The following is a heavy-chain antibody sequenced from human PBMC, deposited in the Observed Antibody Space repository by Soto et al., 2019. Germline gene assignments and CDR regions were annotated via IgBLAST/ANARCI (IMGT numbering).Heavy chain of an antibody. CDR3: ARERQYEPLLY. Sequence: QVQLVQAGVEVKKPGASVKVSCQASGYTFTNYGITWLRQAPGQGLEWMGWVSAYNRNTNYAQRFQDRVTMTTDTSTRTAYMEWRNLKSADTAIYFCARERQYEPLLYWGQGTLVTVSS. D-gene: IGHD2-2*01. V-gene: IGHV1-18*01. J-gene: IGHJ4*02. CDR1: GYTFTNYG. CDR2: VSAYNRNT.